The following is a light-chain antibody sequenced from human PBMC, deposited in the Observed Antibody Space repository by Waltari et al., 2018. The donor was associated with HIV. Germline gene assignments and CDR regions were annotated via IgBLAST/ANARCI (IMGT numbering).Light chain of an antibody. Sequence: DIVMTQSPDSLPVSLGERATLNCTSSRTILFSSDNRNYLAWYQQKPRQPPKLLISWASTRVSGVPDRFSGSGSGTDFTLTITRLQAEDVAVYHCQQYFRIPPTFGGGTKVEIK. CDR3: QQYFRIPPT. J-gene: IGKJ4*02. V-gene: IGKV4-1*01. CDR1: RTILFSSDNRNY. CDR2: WAS.